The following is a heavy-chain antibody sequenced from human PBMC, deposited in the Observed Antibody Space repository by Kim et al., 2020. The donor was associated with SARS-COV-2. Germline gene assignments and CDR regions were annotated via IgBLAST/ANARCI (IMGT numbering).Heavy chain of an antibody. Sequence: GGSLRLSCAASGFTFSSYGMHWVRQAPGKGLEWVAVIWYDGSNKYYADSVKGRFTISRDNSKNTLYLQMNRLRAEDTAVYYCARDRTYCSSTSCFHPYYYYYGMDVWGQETTVTVSS. D-gene: IGHD2-2*01. J-gene: IGHJ6*02. V-gene: IGHV3-33*01. CDR2: IWYDGSNK. CDR3: ARDRTYCSSTSCFHPYYYYYGMDV. CDR1: GFTFSSYG.